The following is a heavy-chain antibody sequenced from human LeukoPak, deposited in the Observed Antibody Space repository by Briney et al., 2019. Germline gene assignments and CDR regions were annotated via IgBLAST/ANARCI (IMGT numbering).Heavy chain of an antibody. CDR1: GFTFSSFA. CDR3: AKDGGHSSVLYYFES. J-gene: IGHJ4*02. CDR2: ISWKSDSM. D-gene: IGHD6-19*01. Sequence: GGSLRLSCAASGFTFSSFALHWVRQAPGKGLEWVSGISWKSDSMRYADSVKGRFTVSRDNAKNSLYLQMNSLRPEDTAFYYCAKDGGHSSVLYYFESWGQGTLVTVSS. V-gene: IGHV3-9*01.